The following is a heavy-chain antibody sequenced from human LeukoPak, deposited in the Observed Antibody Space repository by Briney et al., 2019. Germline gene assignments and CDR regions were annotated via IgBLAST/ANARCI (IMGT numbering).Heavy chain of an antibody. V-gene: IGHV6-1*01. D-gene: IGHD5-12*01. J-gene: IGHJ3*01. CDR3: ARDYSGYDCAAFDF. Sequence: SQTHSLTCAISGDSVSSYRAAWNWIRQSPSRGLEWLGRTYYRSKWYNDYAPFVKSRININSDTSKNQFSLQLKSVTPEDTAVYYCARDYSGYDCAAFDFWGQGTILTVSS. CDR1: GDSVSSYRAA. CDR2: TYYRSKWYN.